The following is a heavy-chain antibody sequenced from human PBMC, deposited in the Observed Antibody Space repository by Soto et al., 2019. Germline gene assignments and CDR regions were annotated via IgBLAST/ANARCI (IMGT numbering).Heavy chain of an antibody. D-gene: IGHD3-22*01. Sequence: QVHLAESGGGVAQPGRSLRLSCAGSGFTFSSYAMHWVRQAPGKGLEWVAVISNDGTHKYYAESLKGRFIISRDNSKNTLYLQMNSLRAEDTAVYFCAKDLYYYDSSLDDYWGQGTLVTVSS. J-gene: IGHJ4*02. CDR3: AKDLYYYDSSLDDY. CDR1: GFTFSSYA. CDR2: ISNDGTHK. V-gene: IGHV3-30*18.